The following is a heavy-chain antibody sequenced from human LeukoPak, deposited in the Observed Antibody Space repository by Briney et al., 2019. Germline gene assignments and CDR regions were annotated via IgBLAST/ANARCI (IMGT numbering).Heavy chain of an antibody. Sequence: SETLSLTCPVCGGSFSGYYWSWLRQPPGKGLEWIGEINHSGSTNYNPSLKSRVTISVDTSKNQFSLKLSSVTAADTAVYYCARGGMTPDYWGQGTLVTVSS. D-gene: IGHD2-15*01. CDR2: INHSGST. V-gene: IGHV4-34*01. CDR1: GGSFSGYY. J-gene: IGHJ4*02. CDR3: ARGGMTPDY.